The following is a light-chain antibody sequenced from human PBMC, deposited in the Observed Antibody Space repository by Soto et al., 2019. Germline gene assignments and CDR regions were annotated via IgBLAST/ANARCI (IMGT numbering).Light chain of an antibody. J-gene: IGLJ3*02. CDR3: SSYTSSSSGV. Sequence: QSVLTQPASVSGSPGQSITISCTGNSSDVGGYNYVSWYQQHPGKAPKLMIYEVSNRPSGVSNRFSGSKSGNTASLTISGLQAEDEADYYCSSYTSSSSGVFGGGTKLTVL. V-gene: IGLV2-14*01. CDR1: SSDVGGYNY. CDR2: EVS.